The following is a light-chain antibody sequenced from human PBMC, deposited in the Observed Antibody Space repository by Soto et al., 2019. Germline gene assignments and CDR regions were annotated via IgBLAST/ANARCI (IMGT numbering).Light chain of an antibody. CDR2: GAS. CDR3: QQYNNWPPIT. V-gene: IGKV3D-15*01. CDR1: QSVGSN. J-gene: IGKJ5*01. Sequence: EIVLTQFPGTLSLSPGERATLSCRAIQSVGSNYLAWYQQRPGQPPNLLIFGASHRAPDIPDRFSGSGSGTEFTLTISSLQSEDFAVYYCQQYNNWPPITFGQGTRLEI.